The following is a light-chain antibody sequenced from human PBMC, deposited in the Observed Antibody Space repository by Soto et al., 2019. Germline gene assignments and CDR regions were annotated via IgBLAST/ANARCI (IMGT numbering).Light chain of an antibody. Sequence: QAVVTQEPSLTVSPGGTVTLTCASSTGAVTSGYYPNWFQQKAGQAPRVLIYSTSNKHSWTPARFSGSLLGGKAALTLSGVQPEEEAKYYCLPFYGDAWVFGEGTKLTAL. CDR2: STS. CDR1: TGAVTSGYY. CDR3: LPFYGDAWV. V-gene: IGLV7-43*01. J-gene: IGLJ3*02.